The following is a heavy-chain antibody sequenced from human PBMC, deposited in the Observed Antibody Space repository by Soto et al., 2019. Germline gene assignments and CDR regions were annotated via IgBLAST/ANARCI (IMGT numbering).Heavy chain of an antibody. CDR2: IIPIIGIA. CDR1: GGTFSSYT. CDR3: AIPHYDILTGPTIDY. J-gene: IGHJ4*02. V-gene: IGHV1-69*02. D-gene: IGHD3-9*01. Sequence: QVQLVQSGAEVKKTGSSVKVSCKASGGTFSSYTISWVRQAPGQGLEWMGRIIPIIGIANYAQKFQGRVTITADKSTSTAYMELSSLRSEDTAVYYCAIPHYDILTGPTIDYWGQGTLVXVSS.